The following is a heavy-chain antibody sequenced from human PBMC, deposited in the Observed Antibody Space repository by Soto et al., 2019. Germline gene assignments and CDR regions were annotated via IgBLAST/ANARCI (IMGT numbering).Heavy chain of an antibody. D-gene: IGHD4-4*01. CDR2: IIPIFGTA. J-gene: IGHJ6*02. CDR1: GGTFSSYA. Sequence: ASVKVSCKASGGTFSSYAISWVRQAPGQGLEWMGGIIPIFGTANYAQKFQGRVTITADESTSTAYMELSSLRSEDTAVYYCARDQGMNSNYDYYGMDVWGQGTTVTVSS. V-gene: IGHV1-69*13. CDR3: ARDQGMNSNYDYYGMDV.